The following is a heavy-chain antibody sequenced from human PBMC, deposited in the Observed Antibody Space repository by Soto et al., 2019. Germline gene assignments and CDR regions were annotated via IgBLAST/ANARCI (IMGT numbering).Heavy chain of an antibody. Sequence: SETLSLTCTVSGGSISSGGYYWSWIRQHPGKGLEWIGNIYYSGSTYYNPSLKSRVTISVDTSKNQFSLKLSSVTAADTAVYYCARGTQDFYDILTGYLFDIWGQGTMVTVSS. V-gene: IGHV4-31*03. CDR3: ARGTQDFYDILTGYLFDI. CDR1: GGSISSGGYY. J-gene: IGHJ3*02. D-gene: IGHD3-9*01. CDR2: IYYSGST.